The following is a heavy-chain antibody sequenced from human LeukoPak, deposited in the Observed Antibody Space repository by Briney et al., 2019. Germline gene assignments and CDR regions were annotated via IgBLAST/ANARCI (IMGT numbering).Heavy chain of an antibody. CDR1: GFTFSSYA. Sequence: GGSLRLSCAASGFTFSSYAMSWVRQAPGKGLEWVAVISYDGSNKYYADSVKGRFTISRDNSKNTLYLQMNSLRAEDTAVYYCARSGCSSTSCYLYYFDYWGQGTLVTVSS. V-gene: IGHV3-30*04. J-gene: IGHJ4*02. D-gene: IGHD2-2*01. CDR3: ARSGCSSTSCYLYYFDY. CDR2: ISYDGSNK.